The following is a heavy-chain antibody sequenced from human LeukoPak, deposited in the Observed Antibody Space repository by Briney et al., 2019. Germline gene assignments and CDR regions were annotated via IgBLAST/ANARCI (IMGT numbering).Heavy chain of an antibody. CDR3: AREGVGLLGQWGAFDI. D-gene: IGHD2-21*02. J-gene: IGHJ3*02. V-gene: IGHV3-30*02. CDR2: IRYDGSNK. Sequence: GGSLRLSCAASGFTFSSYGMHWVRQAPGKGLEWVAFIRYDGSNKYYADSVKGRFTISRDNSKNTLYLQMNSLRAEDTAVYYCAREGVGLLGQWGAFDIWGQGTMVTVSS. CDR1: GFTFSSYG.